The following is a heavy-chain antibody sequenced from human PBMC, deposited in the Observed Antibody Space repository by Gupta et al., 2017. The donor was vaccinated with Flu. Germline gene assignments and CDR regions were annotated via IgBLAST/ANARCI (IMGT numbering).Heavy chain of an antibody. V-gene: IGHV4-59*08. Sequence: QVQLQESGPGLVKPSETLSLTCTVSGGSISSYYWSWIRQPPGKGLEWIGYIYYSGSTNYNPSLKSRVTISVDTSKNQFSLKLSSVTAADTAVYYCARLWGYCSGGSCLIGAFDIWGQGTMVTVSS. CDR2: IYYSGST. CDR3: ARLWGYCSGGSCLIGAFDI. J-gene: IGHJ3*02. CDR1: GGSISSYY. D-gene: IGHD2-15*01.